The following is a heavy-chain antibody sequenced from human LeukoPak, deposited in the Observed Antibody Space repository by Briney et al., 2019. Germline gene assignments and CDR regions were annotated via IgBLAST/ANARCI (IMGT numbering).Heavy chain of an antibody. CDR2: INPNSGGT. Sequence: ASVKVSCKASGYTFTGYYMHWVRQAPGQGLEWMGWINPNSGGTNYAQKFQGRVTMTRDTSISTAYMELRSLRSDDTAVYYCARSKGLRSVGGFDYWGQGTLVTVSS. D-gene: IGHD4-23*01. J-gene: IGHJ4*02. CDR3: ARSKGLRSVGGFDY. V-gene: IGHV1-2*02. CDR1: GYTFTGYY.